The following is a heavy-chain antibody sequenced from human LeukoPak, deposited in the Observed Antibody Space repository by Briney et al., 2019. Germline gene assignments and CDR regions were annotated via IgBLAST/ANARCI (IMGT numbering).Heavy chain of an antibody. D-gene: IGHD3-10*01. Sequence: ASVKVSCKASGYTFTSYAISWVRQAPGQGLEWMGWISAYNGNTNYAQRLQGRVTMTTDTSTSTAYMELRSLRSDDTAVYYCARGDYYGSGSYQDYFDYWGQGTLVTVSS. CDR2: ISAYNGNT. V-gene: IGHV1-18*01. CDR1: GYTFTSYA. J-gene: IGHJ4*02. CDR3: ARGDYYGSGSYQDYFDY.